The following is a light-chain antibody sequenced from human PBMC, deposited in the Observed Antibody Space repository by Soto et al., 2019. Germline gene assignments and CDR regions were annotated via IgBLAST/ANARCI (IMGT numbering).Light chain of an antibody. CDR3: SSYAGSNNG. Sequence: QSALTQPPSASGSPGQSVTISCTGTSSAVGGYNYVSWYQHHPGKAPKLMIYEVNKRPSGVPDRFSGSKSGNTASLTVSGLQAEDEADYYCSSYAGSNNGFGGGTKLTVL. CDR1: SSAVGGYNY. J-gene: IGLJ2*01. V-gene: IGLV2-8*01. CDR2: EVN.